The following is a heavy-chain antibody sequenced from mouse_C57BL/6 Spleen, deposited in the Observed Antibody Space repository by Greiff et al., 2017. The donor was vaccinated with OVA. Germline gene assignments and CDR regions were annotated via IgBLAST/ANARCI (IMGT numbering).Heavy chain of an antibody. CDR2: ISSGSSTI. V-gene: IGHV5-17*01. CDR3: ARGPARVGDPYDSMDY. CDR1: GFPFSDYG. J-gene: IGHJ4*01. D-gene: IGHD3-3*01. Sequence: EVQLVESGGGLVKPGGSLTLSCAASGFPFSDYGMNWVRQAPAQGLAWVAYISSGSSTIYSKDTVKGRFTISRDNAKNPLFLQMTRWRSEYTAMYYCARGPARVGDPYDSMDYWGQGTSVTVSS.